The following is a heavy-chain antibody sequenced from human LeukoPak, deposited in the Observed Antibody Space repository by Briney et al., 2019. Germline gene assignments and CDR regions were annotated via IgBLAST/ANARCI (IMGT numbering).Heavy chain of an antibody. CDR3: ARHGAWVARYHYYGMDV. D-gene: IGHD1-14*01. J-gene: IGHJ6*02. V-gene: IGHV4-59*08. Sequence: SETLSLTCTVSGAPISSYYWSWIRQPPGKGLEWIGYISNSGSTKYNPSLMSRVTISADTSKNQISLRLNSVTAADTAVYYCARHGAWVARYHYYGMDVWGQGTTVTVSS. CDR1: GAPISSYY. CDR2: ISNSGST.